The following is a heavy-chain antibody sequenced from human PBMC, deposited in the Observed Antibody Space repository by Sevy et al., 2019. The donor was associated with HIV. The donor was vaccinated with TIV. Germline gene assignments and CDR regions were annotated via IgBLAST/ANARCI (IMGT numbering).Heavy chain of an antibody. J-gene: IGHJ4*02. D-gene: IGHD6-19*01. Sequence: ASVKVSCKASGGTFTTSGISWVRQVPGQGLEWMGGIIPILGTTNYAQRFQNRVTITADESTKTAYMELSSLRSEATAVYYCARGGGNGWYYFDYWGQATSVTVSS. CDR1: GGTFTTSG. V-gene: IGHV1-69*13. CDR2: IIPILGTT. CDR3: ARGGGNGWYYFDY.